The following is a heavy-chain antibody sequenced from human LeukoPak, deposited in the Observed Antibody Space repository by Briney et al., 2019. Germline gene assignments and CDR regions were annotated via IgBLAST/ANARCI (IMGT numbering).Heavy chain of an antibody. CDR2: INHSGGT. CDR3: ARAVPSGWYAFDI. Sequence: PSETLSLTCAVYGGSFSGYYWSWIRQPPGKGLEWIGEINHSGGTNYNPSLKSRVTISVDTSKNQFSLKLSSVTAADTAVYYCARAVPSGWYAFDIWGQGTMVTVSS. D-gene: IGHD6-19*01. V-gene: IGHV4-34*01. CDR1: GGSFSGYY. J-gene: IGHJ3*02.